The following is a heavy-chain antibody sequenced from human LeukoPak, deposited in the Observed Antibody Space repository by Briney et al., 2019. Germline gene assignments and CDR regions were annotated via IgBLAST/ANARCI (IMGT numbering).Heavy chain of an antibody. J-gene: IGHJ5*02. CDR2: IIPIFGTA. Sequence: GASVKVSCKASGGTFSSYAISWVRQAPGQGLEWMGGIIPIFGTANYAQKFQGRVTITADESTSTAYMELSSLRSEDTAVYYYASINSSGWYEDWFDPWGQGTLVTVSS. CDR3: ASINSSGWYEDWFDP. D-gene: IGHD6-19*01. V-gene: IGHV1-69*13. CDR1: GGTFSSYA.